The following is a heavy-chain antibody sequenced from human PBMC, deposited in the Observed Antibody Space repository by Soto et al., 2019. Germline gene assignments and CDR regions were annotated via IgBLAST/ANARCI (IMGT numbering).Heavy chain of an antibody. CDR3: AKDSGSSGLFDY. D-gene: IGHD5-12*01. V-gene: IGHV3-23*01. Sequence: EVQLLESGGGLVQPGGSLRLSCAVSGFTFSNYAMSWVRQAPGKGLEWVSVISGSGGSTFYADSVKGRFTISRDNSEKTLHLQMNSLRAEDTAVYYCAKDSGSSGLFDYWGQGTLVAVSS. J-gene: IGHJ4*02. CDR2: ISGSGGST. CDR1: GFTFSNYA.